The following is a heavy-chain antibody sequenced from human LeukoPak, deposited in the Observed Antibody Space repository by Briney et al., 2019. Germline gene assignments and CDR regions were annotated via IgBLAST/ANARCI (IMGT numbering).Heavy chain of an antibody. CDR3: AKEYDILTGYYAFDI. J-gene: IGHJ3*02. CDR2: LRYDGSNK. V-gene: IGHV3-30*02. D-gene: IGHD3-9*01. CDR1: GFTFSSYA. Sequence: GGSLRLSCAASGFTFSSYAMHWVRQAPGKGLEWVAFLRYDGSNKYYADSVKGRFTISRDNSKNTLYLQMNSLRAEDTAVYYCAKEYDILTGYYAFDIWGQGTMVTVSS.